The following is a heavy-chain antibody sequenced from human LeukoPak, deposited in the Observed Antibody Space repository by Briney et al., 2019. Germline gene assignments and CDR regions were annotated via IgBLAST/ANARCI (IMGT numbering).Heavy chain of an antibody. CDR1: GFTFNNAW. CDR3: TTAGYCSSTSCYAGLDY. V-gene: IGHV3-15*01. J-gene: IGHJ4*02. Sequence: GGSLRLSCAASGFTFNNAWMSWVRQAPGKGLEWVGRTKSKTDGETTDYAAPVKGRFTISRDDSKNTLYLQMNSLKTEDTAVYYCTTAGYCSSTSCYAGLDYWGQGTLVTVSS. D-gene: IGHD2-2*01. CDR2: TKSKTDGETT.